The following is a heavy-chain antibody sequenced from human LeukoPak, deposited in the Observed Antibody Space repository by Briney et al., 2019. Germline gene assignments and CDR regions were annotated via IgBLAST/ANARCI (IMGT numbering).Heavy chain of an antibody. Sequence: ASVKVSCNASGYTFTSYGISWVRQAPGQGLEWMGWISAYNGNTNYAQKLQGRVTMTTDTSTSTAYMELRSLRSDDTAVYYCASVYDSSGYPNYYYGMDVWGQGTTVTVSS. CDR1: GYTFTSYG. V-gene: IGHV1-18*01. D-gene: IGHD3-22*01. J-gene: IGHJ6*02. CDR3: ASVYDSSGYPNYYYGMDV. CDR2: ISAYNGNT.